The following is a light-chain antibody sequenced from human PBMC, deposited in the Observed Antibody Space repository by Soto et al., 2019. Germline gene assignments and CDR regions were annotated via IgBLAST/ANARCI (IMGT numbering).Light chain of an antibody. CDR1: SSDVGGYNY. Sequence: QSALTQPASVSGSPGQSITISCTGTSSDVGGYNYVSWYQQHPGKAPKLVIYDVSNRPSGVSNRFSGSKSGDTASLTISGLQVEDEAVYYCSSYTSSTAYVFGTGTKVTVL. V-gene: IGLV2-14*03. J-gene: IGLJ1*01. CDR2: DVS. CDR3: SSYTSSTAYV.